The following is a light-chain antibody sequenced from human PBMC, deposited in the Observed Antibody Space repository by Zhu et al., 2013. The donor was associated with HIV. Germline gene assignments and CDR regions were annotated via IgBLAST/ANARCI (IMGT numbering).Light chain of an antibody. Sequence: EIVLTQSPGTLSLSPGERATLSCRATQSVSSNYLAWYQQKPGQAPRLLIYGASSRATGIPDRFSGSGSGTVFTLTITGLEPEDFGMYFCQRFGSSYTWTFGQGTNVEIK. J-gene: IGKJ1*01. CDR2: GAS. V-gene: IGKV3-20*01. CDR3: QRFGSSYTWT. CDR1: QSVSSNY.